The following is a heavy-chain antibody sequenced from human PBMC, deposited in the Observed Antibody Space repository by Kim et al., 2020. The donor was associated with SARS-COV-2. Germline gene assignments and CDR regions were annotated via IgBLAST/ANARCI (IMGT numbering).Heavy chain of an antibody. D-gene: IGHD4-17*01. Sequence: SETLSLTCTVSGGSISSGGYYWSWIRQHPGKGLEWIGYIYYSGSTYYNPSLKSRVTISVDTSKNQFSLKLSSVTAADTAVYYCAGRTVTTQNYCYYSYMDVWGKGTTVPVSS. CDR3: AGRTVTTQNYCYYSYMDV. CDR1: GGSISSGGYY. V-gene: IGHV4-31*03. J-gene: IGHJ6*03. CDR2: IYYSGST.